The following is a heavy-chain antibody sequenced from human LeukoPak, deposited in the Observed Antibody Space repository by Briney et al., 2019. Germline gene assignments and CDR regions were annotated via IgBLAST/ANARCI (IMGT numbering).Heavy chain of an antibody. J-gene: IGHJ5*02. CDR2: INTSGGST. V-gene: IGHV1-46*01. Sequence: ASVKVSCKASGYTFTSYYMHWVRQAPGQGLEWMGIINTSGGSTSYAQKFQGRVTMTRDMSTSTVYMELSSLRSEDTAVYYCARAGIAAAGTKGGSFWFDPWGQGTLVTVSS. CDR3: ARAGIAAAGTKGGSFWFDP. CDR1: GYTFTSYY. D-gene: IGHD6-13*01.